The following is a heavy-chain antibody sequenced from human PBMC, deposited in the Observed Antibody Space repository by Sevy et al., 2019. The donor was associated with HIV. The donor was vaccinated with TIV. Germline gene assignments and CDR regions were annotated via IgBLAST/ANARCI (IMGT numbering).Heavy chain of an antibody. CDR3: AREVRTLWWFDP. CDR1: GGSISSGDYY. D-gene: IGHD2-21*01. Sequence: SETLSRTCTVSGGSISSGDYYWSWIRQPPGKGLEWIGYIYYSGSTYYNPSLKSRVTISVDTSKNHFSLKVSSVTAADTAVYYCAREVRTLWWFDPWGQGTLVTVSS. J-gene: IGHJ5*02. CDR2: IYYSGST. V-gene: IGHV4-30-4*01.